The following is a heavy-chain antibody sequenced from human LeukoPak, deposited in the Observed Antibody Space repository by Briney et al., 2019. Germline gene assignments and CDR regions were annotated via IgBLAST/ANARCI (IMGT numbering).Heavy chain of an antibody. V-gene: IGHV3-48*04. Sequence: GGSLRLSCAASGFTFSSYSMNWVRQAPGKGLEWVSYISSSSSTIYHADSVKGRFTISRDNAKNSLYLQMNSLRAEDTAVYYCARPPPPRRDYYGSGSYYNLGYYYYGMDVWGQGTTVTVSS. D-gene: IGHD3-10*01. CDR2: ISSSSSTI. CDR3: ARPPPPRRDYYGSGSYYNLGYYYYGMDV. J-gene: IGHJ6*02. CDR1: GFTFSSYS.